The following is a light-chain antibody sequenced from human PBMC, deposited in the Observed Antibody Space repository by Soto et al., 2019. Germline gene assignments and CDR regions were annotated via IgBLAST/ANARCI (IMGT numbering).Light chain of an antibody. CDR1: QSLTNNY. V-gene: IGKV3-20*01. CDR2: AAS. Sequence: EIVLTQFPGTLSLSPGEIATLSGRASQSLTNNYLAWYQQKPGEAPRLLIYAASSRATGIPDRFSGSGSETDFTLTISRLEPEDFAVYYCQQYGSSLPVTFGGGTNVEIK. CDR3: QQYGSSLPVT. J-gene: IGKJ4*01.